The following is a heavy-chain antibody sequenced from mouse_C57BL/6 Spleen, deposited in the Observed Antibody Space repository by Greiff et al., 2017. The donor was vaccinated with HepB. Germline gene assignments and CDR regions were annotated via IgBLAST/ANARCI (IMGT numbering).Heavy chain of an antibody. J-gene: IGHJ4*01. Sequence: QVQLQQSGAELVKPGASVKISCKASGYAFSSYWMNWVKQRPGKGLEWIGQIYPGDGDTNYNGKFKGKATLTADKSSSTAYMQLSSLTSEDSAVYFCANGGSDYYAMDYWGQGTSVTVSS. CDR2: IYPGDGDT. V-gene: IGHV1-80*01. CDR1: GYAFSSYW. D-gene: IGHD1-1*01. CDR3: ANGGSDYYAMDY.